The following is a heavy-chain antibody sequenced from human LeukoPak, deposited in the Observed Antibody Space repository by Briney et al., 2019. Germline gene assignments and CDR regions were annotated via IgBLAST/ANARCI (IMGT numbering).Heavy chain of an antibody. CDR3: AKSGPYYDYVWGSYRPDLLYYFDY. J-gene: IGHJ4*02. CDR2: ISGSGGST. Sequence: GGSLRLSCAASGFTFSSYAMSWVRQAPGKGLEWVSAISGSGGSTYYADSVKGRFTISRDNSKNTLYLQMNSLRAEDTAVYYCAKSGPYYDYVWGSYRPDLLYYFDYWGQGTLVTVSS. V-gene: IGHV3-23*01. CDR1: GFTFSSYA. D-gene: IGHD3-16*02.